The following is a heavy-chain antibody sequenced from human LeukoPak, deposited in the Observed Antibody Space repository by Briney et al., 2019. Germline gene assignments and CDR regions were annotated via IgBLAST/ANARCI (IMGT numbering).Heavy chain of an antibody. CDR3: TKGNYDTSGYYLPSGY. V-gene: IGHV3-49*04. CDR1: GFTLGDYA. Sequence: GGSLRLSCTASGFTLGDYALTWVHQAPGKGLEWVGFIRGKAYGGTTEYAASVKARFTISRDDSKSIAYLQLNSLKTEDTAVYYCTKGNYDTSGYYLPSGYWGQGPLATVSS. CDR2: IRGKAYGGTT. J-gene: IGHJ4*02. D-gene: IGHD3-22*01.